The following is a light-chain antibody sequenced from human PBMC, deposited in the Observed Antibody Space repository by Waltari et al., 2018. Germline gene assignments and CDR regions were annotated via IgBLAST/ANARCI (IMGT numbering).Light chain of an antibody. CDR1: QSVSSK. CDR3: QQYDHWPQYT. V-gene: IGKV3-15*01. J-gene: IGKJ2*01. Sequence: ELVMTQSPVTLSVSPGERATLSCRASQSVSSKLSWYQQKPGQAPRLLIYDASTRAAGFPVRFAGSGSGTEFTLSISSVESEDFALYYCQQYDHWPQYTFGQGTKLQIK. CDR2: DAS.